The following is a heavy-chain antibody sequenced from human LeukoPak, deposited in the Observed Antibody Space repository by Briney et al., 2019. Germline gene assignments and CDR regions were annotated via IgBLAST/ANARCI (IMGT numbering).Heavy chain of an antibody. CDR1: PFTFSSYG. D-gene: IGHD2-2*01. J-gene: IGHJ3*01. Sequence: PGGSLRLACAASPFTFSSYGMHWVRQAPGKGLEWVAYIQYDGSNQQYADSVKGRFSISRDSSKNILYLQMNSLRAEDTAVYYCAKDGVPAARDLWGQGTMVIVSS. CDR3: AKDGVPAARDL. V-gene: IGHV3-30*02. CDR2: IQYDGSNQ.